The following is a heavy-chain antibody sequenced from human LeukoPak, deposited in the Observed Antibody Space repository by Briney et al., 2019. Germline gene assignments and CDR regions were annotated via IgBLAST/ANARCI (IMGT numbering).Heavy chain of an antibody. V-gene: IGHV1-2*02. D-gene: IGHD3-10*01. CDR2: INPNSGGT. CDR3: ARDREPGSYSPYYMDV. Sequence: ASVKVSCKASGYTFTSYYMHWVRQAPGQGLEWMGWINPNSGGTNYAQKFQGRVTMTRDTSISTAYMELSRLRSDDTAVYYCARDREPGSYSPYYMDVWGKGTTVTVSS. J-gene: IGHJ6*03. CDR1: GYTFTSYY.